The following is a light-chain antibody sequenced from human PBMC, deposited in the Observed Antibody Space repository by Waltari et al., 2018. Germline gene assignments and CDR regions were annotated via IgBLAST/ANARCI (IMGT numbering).Light chain of an antibody. Sequence: DIQMTPSPSSVSASVGDRVTITCRASPGISSWLAWYQQKPGKAPKLLIYAASSLQSGVPSRFSGSGSGTDFTLTISSLQPEDFATYYCQQANSFPWTFGQGTKVEIK. CDR2: AAS. J-gene: IGKJ1*01. CDR1: PGISSW. V-gene: IGKV1-12*01. CDR3: QQANSFPWT.